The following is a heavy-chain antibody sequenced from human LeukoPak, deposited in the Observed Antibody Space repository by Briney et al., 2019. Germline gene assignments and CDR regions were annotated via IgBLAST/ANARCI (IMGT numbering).Heavy chain of an antibody. Sequence: GGSLRLSCAASGFTFSSYEMNWVRQAPGKGLEWVSYISSSGSTIYYADSVKGRFTISRDNAKNSLYLQMKSLRAEDTALYYCARAGGDVDTAMVNFRYWGQGTLVTVSS. J-gene: IGHJ4*02. CDR3: ARAGGDVDTAMVNFRY. D-gene: IGHD5-18*01. CDR2: ISSSGSTI. CDR1: GFTFSSYE. V-gene: IGHV3-48*03.